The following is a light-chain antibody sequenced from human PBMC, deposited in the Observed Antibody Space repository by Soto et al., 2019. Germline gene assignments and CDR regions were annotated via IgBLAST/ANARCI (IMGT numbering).Light chain of an antibody. CDR2: GAS. Sequence: EIVLTQSPGTLSLSPGERATLSCRASQSVSSSYLAWYQQKPGQAPRLLIYGASSRATGIPDRFSGSGSGKDFTLTISRLEPEDFAVDYCQQYGSSPPKYTFGQGTKLEIK. J-gene: IGKJ2*01. V-gene: IGKV3-20*01. CDR1: QSVSSSY. CDR3: QQYGSSPPKYT.